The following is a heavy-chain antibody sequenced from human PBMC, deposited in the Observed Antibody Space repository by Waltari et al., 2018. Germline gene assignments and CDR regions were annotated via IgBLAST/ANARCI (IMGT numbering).Heavy chain of an antibody. CDR1: GFTFDDYA. V-gene: IGHV3-9*01. J-gene: IGHJ4*02. CDR2: ISWNSGSR. Sequence: EVQLVESGGGLVQPGRSLRLSCAASGFTFDDYAMHWVRQAPGKGLGWVSGISWNSGSRGYADSVKGRFTISRDNAKNSLYLQMNSLRAEDTALYYCAKDMRLVVTAIDYWGQGTLVTVSS. D-gene: IGHD2-21*02. CDR3: AKDMRLVVTAIDY.